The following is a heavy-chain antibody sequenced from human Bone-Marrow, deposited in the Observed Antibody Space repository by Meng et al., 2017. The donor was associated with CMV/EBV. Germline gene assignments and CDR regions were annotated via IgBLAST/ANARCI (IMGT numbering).Heavy chain of an antibody. D-gene: IGHD3-3*01. CDR2: IYYSGST. J-gene: IGHJ5*02. CDR1: GGSISSGGYY. CDR3: ARATIYDFWSGYHRGNWFDP. V-gene: IGHV4-61*08. Sequence: SETLSLTCTVSGGSISSGGYYWSWIRQPPGKGLEWIGYIYYSGSTNYNPSLKSRVTISVDTSKNQFSLKLSSVTAADTAVYYCARATIYDFWSGYHRGNWFDPWGQGTLVTVSS.